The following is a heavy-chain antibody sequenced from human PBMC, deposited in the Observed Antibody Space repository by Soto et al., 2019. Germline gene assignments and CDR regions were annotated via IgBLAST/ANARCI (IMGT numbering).Heavy chain of an antibody. V-gene: IGHV4-39*01. CDR1: GGSISSSSYY. CDR3: ASFVVVVAATTPVDAFDI. D-gene: IGHD2-15*01. J-gene: IGHJ3*02. CDR2: IYYSGST. Sequence: SETLSLTCTVSGGSISSSSYYWGWIRQPPGKGLEWIGSIYYSGSTYYNPSLKSRVTISVDTSKNQFSLKLSSVTAADTAVYYCASFVVVVAATTPVDAFDIWGQGTMVTVSS.